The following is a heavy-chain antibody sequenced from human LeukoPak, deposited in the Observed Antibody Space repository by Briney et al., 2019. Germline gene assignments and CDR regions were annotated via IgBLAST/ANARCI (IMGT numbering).Heavy chain of an antibody. CDR1: GGTFSSYA. J-gene: IGHJ6*03. Sequence: GASVKVSCKASGGTFSSYAISWVRQAPGQGLEWMGGIIPIFGTANYAQKFQGRVTITTDESTSTAYMELSSLRSEDTAVYYCARGLAARLRAFYYYMDVWGKGTTVTVSS. D-gene: IGHD6-6*01. V-gene: IGHV1-69*05. CDR3: ARGLAARLRAFYYYMDV. CDR2: IIPIFGTA.